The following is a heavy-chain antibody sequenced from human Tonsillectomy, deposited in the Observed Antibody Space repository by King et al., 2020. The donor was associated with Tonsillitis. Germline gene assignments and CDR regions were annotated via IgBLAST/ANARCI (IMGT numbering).Heavy chain of an antibody. J-gene: IGHJ4*02. CDR1: TATFSEYG. CDR3: TREDCTSATCDAANMFFHY. CDR2: ISYDGSKK. D-gene: IGHD2-21*01. V-gene: IGHV3-30*19. Sequence: VQLVESGGGVVQPGRSLRLSCAASTATFSEYGMHWVRQAPGKGLEWVSVISYDGSKKFYADSVKGRFTISRDNSKNTLYLQMDSLRTDDTAIYYCTREDCTSATCDAANMFFHYWGQGTLVTVSS.